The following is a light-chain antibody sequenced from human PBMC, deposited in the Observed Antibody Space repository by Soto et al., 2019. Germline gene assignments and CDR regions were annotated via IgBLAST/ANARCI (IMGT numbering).Light chain of an antibody. Sequence: EIVLTQSPGTLSLSPGDRATLSCRANETVTGKYLAWYQQKAGQAPRLLIFAASNRATGIPDRFSGSGSGTDFTLTISRLEPEDFAVYFCQQYSSPPQTFGQGTKVEIK. J-gene: IGKJ1*01. CDR3: QQYSSPPQT. V-gene: IGKV3-20*01. CDR1: ETVTGKY. CDR2: AAS.